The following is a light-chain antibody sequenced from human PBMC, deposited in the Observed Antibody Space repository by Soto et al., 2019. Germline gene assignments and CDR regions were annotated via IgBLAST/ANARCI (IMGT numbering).Light chain of an antibody. CDR3: AAWDDTLKGLV. Sequence: QSVLTQPPSASGTPGQRVTISCSGSSSNIGSNYVYWYQQVPGTAPRLLMYRASQRPSGVPDRFSGSKSGTSASLAISGLRSEDEADYYCAAWDDTLKGLVFGGGPKVTVL. J-gene: IGLJ2*01. CDR1: SSNIGSNY. CDR2: RAS. V-gene: IGLV1-47*01.